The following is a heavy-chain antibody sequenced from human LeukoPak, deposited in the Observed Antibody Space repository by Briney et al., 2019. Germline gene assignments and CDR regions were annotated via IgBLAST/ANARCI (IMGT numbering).Heavy chain of an antibody. D-gene: IGHD3-10*01. Sequence: GGSLRLSCAASEFTFSSYAMSWVRQAPGKGLEWVSAISASGGDTNYADSVKARFTISRDNSKNTLYLQMNSLRAEDTAVYYCAKGDRGLPSRGVIWFDPWGQGTLVTVSS. CDR2: ISASGGDT. CDR3: AKGDRGLPSRGVIWFDP. V-gene: IGHV3-23*01. J-gene: IGHJ5*02. CDR1: EFTFSSYA.